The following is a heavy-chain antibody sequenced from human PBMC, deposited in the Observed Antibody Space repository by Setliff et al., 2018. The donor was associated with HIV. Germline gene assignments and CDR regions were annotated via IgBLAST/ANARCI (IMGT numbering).Heavy chain of an antibody. D-gene: IGHD2-15*01. CDR1: GGSISSHY. J-gene: IGHJ4*02. CDR2: IHSSGAT. V-gene: IGHV4-59*11. Sequence: PSETLSLTCTVSGGSISSHYWSWIRQPPGKGLEWIGYIHSSGATAYNPSLNSQVTMSMDTSKNQVSLKVTSVTAADTAHYFCVVYFIGNGGRGLWGQGTQVTVSS. CDR3: VVYFIGNGGRGL.